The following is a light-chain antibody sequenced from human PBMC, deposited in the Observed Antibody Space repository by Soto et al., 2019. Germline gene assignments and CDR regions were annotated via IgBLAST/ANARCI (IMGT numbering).Light chain of an antibody. CDR2: DAS. CDR3: QQYYISWS. V-gene: IGKV1-5*01. J-gene: IGKJ1*01. CDR1: QNVNKW. Sequence: TQSPATLSASVGDRVTITCRASQNVNKWLAWFQQKPGKVPKLLIFDASTLQTGVPSRFSGSGSGTEFTLTISSLQPEDFATYSCQQYYISWSFGQGNKVDIK.